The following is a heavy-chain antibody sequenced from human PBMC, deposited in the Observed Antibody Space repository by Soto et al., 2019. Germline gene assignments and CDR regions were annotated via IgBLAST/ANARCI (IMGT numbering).Heavy chain of an antibody. D-gene: IGHD1-7*01. CDR3: AKDRNYPRDQFHY. CDR2: ISANGQGI. Sequence: GGSLRLSCAASGFTFSTYARSWVRQAPSKGLEWVSAISANGQGIYYADSVRGRFTISRDNSKNTIFLHMDSLRAEDTAVYYCAKDRNYPRDQFHYWGQGTLVTVYS. CDR1: GFTFSTYA. V-gene: IGHV3-23*01. J-gene: IGHJ4*02.